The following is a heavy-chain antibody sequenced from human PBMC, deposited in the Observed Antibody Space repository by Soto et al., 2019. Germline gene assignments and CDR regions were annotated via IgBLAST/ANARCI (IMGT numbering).Heavy chain of an antibody. V-gene: IGHV3-72*01. CDR3: DRAVMAQGGTNFDY. D-gene: IGHD2-8*01. CDR2: IRNKPKSYTT. CDR1: GFTLSDNY. J-gene: IGHJ4*02. Sequence: EVQLVESGGGLVQPGESLRLSCATSGFTLSDNYMDWVRQAPGKGLEWVGRIRNKPKSYTTDYAAYVKGRFTVSRDDSKNSVYLQMHSLNTEDTAVYYCDRAVMAQGGTNFDYWGQGTLVTVSS.